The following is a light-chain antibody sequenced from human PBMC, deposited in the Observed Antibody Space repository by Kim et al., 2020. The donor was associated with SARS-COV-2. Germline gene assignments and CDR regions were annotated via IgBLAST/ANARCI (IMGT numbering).Light chain of an antibody. V-gene: IGLV2-14*03. CDR1: SNDIGGYNY. CDR3: NSYTSGNTRV. J-gene: IGLJ1*01. Sequence: GQSITLTCTGTSNDIGGYNYVSWYQHQPGKASKLMIYDVSKRPSGVSVRFSGSKSGNTASLTISGLQAEDEADYYCNSYTSGNTRVFGTGTKVTVL. CDR2: DVS.